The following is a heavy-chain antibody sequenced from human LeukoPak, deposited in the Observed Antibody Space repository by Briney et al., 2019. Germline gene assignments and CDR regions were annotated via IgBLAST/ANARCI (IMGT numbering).Heavy chain of an antibody. J-gene: IGHJ4*02. CDR3: ARDYDSSPIFDY. D-gene: IGHD3-22*01. CDR2: ISSSGSTI. Sequence: PGGSLSLSCAASGFTFSDYYMSWIGKAPGKGLEWVSYISSSGSTIYYADSVKGRFTISRDNAKNSLYLQMNSLRAEDTAVYYCARDYDSSPIFDYWGQGTLVTVSS. CDR1: GFTFSDYY. V-gene: IGHV3-11*04.